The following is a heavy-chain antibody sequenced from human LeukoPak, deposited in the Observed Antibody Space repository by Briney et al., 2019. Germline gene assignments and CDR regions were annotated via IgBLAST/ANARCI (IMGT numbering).Heavy chain of an antibody. J-gene: IGHJ6*02. CDR2: IYHSGST. Sequence: PSETLSLTCAVSGGSISSGGYSWSWIRQPPGKGLEWIGYIYHSGSTYYNPSLKSRVTMSVDTSKNQFSLKLSSVTAADTAVYYCARNLGVAALFNYYYGMDVWGQGTTVTVSS. CDR3: ARNLGVAALFNYYYGMDV. D-gene: IGHD6-6*01. CDR1: GGSISSGGYS. V-gene: IGHV4-30-2*01.